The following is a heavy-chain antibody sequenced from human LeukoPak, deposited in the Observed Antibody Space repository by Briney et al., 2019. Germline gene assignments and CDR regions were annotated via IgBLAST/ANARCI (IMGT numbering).Heavy chain of an antibody. CDR2: INGDGSNT. V-gene: IGHV3-74*01. Sequence: GGSLRLSCAASGFTFSPYWMHWVRQAPGKGLVWVSRINGDGSNTDYADSVKGRFPISRDNAKNTLYLQMNSLTAEDTAVYYCARDRGYQMVDPWGQGTLVTVSS. J-gene: IGHJ5*02. D-gene: IGHD5-12*01. CDR3: ARDRGYQMVDP. CDR1: GFTFSPYW.